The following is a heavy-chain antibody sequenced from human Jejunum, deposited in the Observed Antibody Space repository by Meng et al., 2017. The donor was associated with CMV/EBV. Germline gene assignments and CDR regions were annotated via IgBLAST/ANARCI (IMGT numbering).Heavy chain of an antibody. CDR1: GTISGYY. J-gene: IGHJ6*02. CDR3: ARDGAYLPNFPTGMDV. V-gene: IGHV4-59*01. Sequence: GTISGYYWGWIRQPPGKGLEWIGYIYYSGTTNYNPSLRRRVAISVDTSKNQLSLKLSSLTAADTAVYYCARDGAYLPNFPTGMDVWGQGTSVTVSS. D-gene: IGHD4/OR15-4a*01. CDR2: IYYSGTT.